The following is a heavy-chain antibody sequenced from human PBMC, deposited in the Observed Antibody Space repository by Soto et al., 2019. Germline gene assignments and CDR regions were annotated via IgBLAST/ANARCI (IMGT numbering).Heavy chain of an antibody. CDR3: AKVGTHIED. J-gene: IGHJ4*02. Sequence: VQLVESGGGLVQPGRSLRLSCAASGFTFDDYAMHWVRQAPGKGLEWVSGISWNGGNIGYADSVKGRFTISRDNSKKSLYLQMNSLSPEATALYYCAKVGTHIEDWGQGTLVTDPS. CDR1: GFTFDDYA. V-gene: IGHV3-9*01. CDR2: ISWNGGNI. D-gene: IGHD3-10*01.